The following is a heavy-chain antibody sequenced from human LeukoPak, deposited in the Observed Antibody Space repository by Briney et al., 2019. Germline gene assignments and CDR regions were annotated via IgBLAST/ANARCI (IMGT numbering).Heavy chain of an antibody. V-gene: IGHV4-34*01. CDR1: GGSFSGYY. D-gene: IGHD3-16*02. CDR3: ARAGSLRELSTPFDY. J-gene: IGHJ4*02. CDR2: INHSGST. Sequence: SETLSLTCAVYGGSFSGYYWSWIRQPPGKGLEWIGEINHSGSTNYNPSLKSRVTISVDTSKNQFSLKLSSVTAADTAVYYCARAGSLRELSTPFDYWGQGTLVTVSS.